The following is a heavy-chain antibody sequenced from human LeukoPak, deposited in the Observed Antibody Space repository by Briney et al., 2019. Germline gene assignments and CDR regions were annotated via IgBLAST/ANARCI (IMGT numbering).Heavy chain of an antibody. CDR3: AKGRGTTVTAAANY. J-gene: IGHJ4*02. Sequence: GGSLRLSCAASGFTFSNYSMSWVRQAPGKGLEWVSTISGTGGTPYYADFVKGRFTISRDNSKNTLFLQFNSMRADDTAVYYCAKGRGTTVTAAANYWGQGTLVTVSS. CDR1: GFTFSNYS. V-gene: IGHV3-23*01. D-gene: IGHD4-17*01. CDR2: ISGTGGTP.